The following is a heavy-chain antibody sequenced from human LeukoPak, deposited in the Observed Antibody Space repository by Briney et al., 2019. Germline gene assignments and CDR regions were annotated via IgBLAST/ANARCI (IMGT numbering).Heavy chain of an antibody. CDR1: GFTFDDYA. CDR3: AKDMIDDSSGYYHYYFDY. CDR2: ISWNSGSI. V-gene: IGHV3-9*01. Sequence: PGGSLRLSCAASGFTFDDYAMHWVRQAPGKGLEWVSGISWNSGSIGYADSVKDRFTISRDNAKNSLYLQMNSLRAEDTASYYCAKDMIDDSSGYYHYYFDYWGQGTLVTVSS. J-gene: IGHJ4*02. D-gene: IGHD3-22*01.